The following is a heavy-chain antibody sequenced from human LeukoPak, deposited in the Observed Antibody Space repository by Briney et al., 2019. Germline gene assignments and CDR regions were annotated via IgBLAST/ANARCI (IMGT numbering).Heavy chain of an antibody. Sequence: GGSLRLSCAASGFTFGTYWMTWVRQAPGKGLEWVAVIWYDGSNKYYADSVKGRFTISRDNSKNTLYLQMNSLRAEDTAVYYCAKDSSSSSSYFDYWGQGTLVTVSS. CDR1: GFTFGTYW. CDR3: AKDSSSSSSYFDY. CDR2: IWYDGSNK. J-gene: IGHJ4*02. D-gene: IGHD6-6*01. V-gene: IGHV3-33*06.